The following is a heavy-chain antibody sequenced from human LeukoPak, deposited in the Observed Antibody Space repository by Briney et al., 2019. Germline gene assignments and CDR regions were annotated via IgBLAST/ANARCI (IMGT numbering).Heavy chain of an antibody. CDR1: GFTFSSYE. D-gene: IGHD2-15*01. J-gene: IGHJ4*02. V-gene: IGHV3-48*03. CDR3: ATAIEGTWPPHS. Sequence: GSLRLSCAASGFTFSSYEMNWVRQAPGKGLEWVSYISSSGSTIYYADSVKGRFTISRDNSKNTLYLQMNSLRAEDTAVYYCATAIEGTWPPHSWGQGTLVTVSS. CDR2: ISSSGSTI.